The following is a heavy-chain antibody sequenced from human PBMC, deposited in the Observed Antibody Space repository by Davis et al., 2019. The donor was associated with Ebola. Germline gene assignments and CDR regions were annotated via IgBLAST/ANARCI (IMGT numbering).Heavy chain of an antibody. Sequence: SETLSLTCTVSGGSISSGDYYWSWIRQPPGKGLEWIGYIYYSGSTYYNPSLKSRVTISVDTSKNQFSLKLSSVTAADTAVYYCARGDYGDSSYYFDYWGQGTLVTVSS. J-gene: IGHJ4*02. V-gene: IGHV4-30-4*01. CDR2: IYYSGST. D-gene: IGHD4-17*01. CDR3: ARGDYGDSSYYFDY. CDR1: GGSISSGDYY.